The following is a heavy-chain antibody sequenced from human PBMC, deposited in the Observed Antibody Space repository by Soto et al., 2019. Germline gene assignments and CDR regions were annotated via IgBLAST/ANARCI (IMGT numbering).Heavy chain of an antibody. D-gene: IGHD4-4*01. V-gene: IGHV4-31*03. CDR2: ISNSGST. CDR1: GASISSGSYY. CDR3: ARAVYSNHAY. J-gene: IGHJ4*02. Sequence: SETLSLTCTVSGASISSGSYYWSWIRQLPGKGLEWIGYISNSGSTYYNPSLKSRVTISVDTSKNQFSLRVSSVTAADTAVYYCARAVYSNHAYWGQGTLVTVSS.